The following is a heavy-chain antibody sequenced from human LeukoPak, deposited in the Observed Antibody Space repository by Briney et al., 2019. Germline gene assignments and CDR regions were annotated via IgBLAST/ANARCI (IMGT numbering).Heavy chain of an antibody. Sequence: GGSLRLSCAASGFTFSSYAMNWVRQAPGKGLEWVSYISSSGSTIYYADSVKGRFTISRDNAKNSLYLQMNSLRAEDTAVYYCAAHGMATLPKQNDYWGQGTLVTVSS. CDR2: ISSSGSTI. V-gene: IGHV3-48*04. CDR3: AAHGMATLPKQNDY. J-gene: IGHJ4*02. CDR1: GFTFSSYA. D-gene: IGHD5-24*01.